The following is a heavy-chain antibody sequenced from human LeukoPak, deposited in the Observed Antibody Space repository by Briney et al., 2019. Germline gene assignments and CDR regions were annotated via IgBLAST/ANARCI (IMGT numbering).Heavy chain of an antibody. D-gene: IGHD3-22*01. CDR3: ARRNYYDSSGYYL. Sequence: PSETLSLTCTVSSGFISNYYWSWIRQPPGKGLEWIGYIYYSGGTNYNPSLKSRVTISVDTSNNQFSLKLSSVTAADTAVYYCARRNYYDSSGYYLWGQGTLVTVSS. CDR2: IYYSGGT. J-gene: IGHJ5*02. CDR1: SGFISNYY. V-gene: IGHV4-59*01.